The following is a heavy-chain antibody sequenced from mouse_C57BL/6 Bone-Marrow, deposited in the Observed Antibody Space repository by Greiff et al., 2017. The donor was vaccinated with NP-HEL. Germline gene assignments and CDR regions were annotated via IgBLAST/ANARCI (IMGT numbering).Heavy chain of an antibody. V-gene: IGHV5-16*01. CDR1: GFTFSDYY. CDR2: INYDGSST. J-gene: IGHJ4*01. Sequence: EVKLVESEGGLVQPGSSMKLSCTASGFTFSDYYMAWVRQVPEKGLEWVANINYDGSSTYYLDSLKSRFIISRDNAKNILYLQMSSLKSEDTATYYCARGVSPYAMDYWGQGTSVTVSS. CDR3: ARGVSPYAMDY.